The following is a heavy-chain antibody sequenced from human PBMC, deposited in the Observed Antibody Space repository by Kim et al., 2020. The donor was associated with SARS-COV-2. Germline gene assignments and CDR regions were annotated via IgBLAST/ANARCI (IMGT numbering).Heavy chain of an antibody. D-gene: IGHD5-12*01. J-gene: IGHJ5*02. V-gene: IGHV4-39*01. CDR3: ARHGATAFDP. CDR2: ST. Sequence: STYYSPSLKSRVTISVDTSKNQFSLKLSSVTAADTAVYYCARHGATAFDPWGQGTLVTVSS.